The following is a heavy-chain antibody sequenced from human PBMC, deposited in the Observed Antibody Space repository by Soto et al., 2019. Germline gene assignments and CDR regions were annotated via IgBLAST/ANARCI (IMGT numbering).Heavy chain of an antibody. CDR3: ATDGLAAAGFYGMDV. CDR2: FDTEDGVT. J-gene: IGHJ6*02. V-gene: IGHV1-24*01. CDR1: GYTLTELS. Sequence: ASVKVSCKVSGYTLTELSMHWVRQAPGKGLEWMGGFDTEDGVTIYAQKFQGRVTMTEDTSSDTAYMELSSLRSEDTAVYYCATDGLAAAGFYGMDVWGQGTTVTVSS. D-gene: IGHD6-13*01.